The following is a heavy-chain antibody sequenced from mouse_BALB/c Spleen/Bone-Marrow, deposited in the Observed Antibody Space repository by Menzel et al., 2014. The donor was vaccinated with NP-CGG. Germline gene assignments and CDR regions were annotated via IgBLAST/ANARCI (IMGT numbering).Heavy chain of an antibody. CDR2: IDPANGNT. CDR3: ARYYYGYYFDY. V-gene: IGHV14-3*02. D-gene: IGHD1-1*01. J-gene: IGHJ2*01. CDR1: GFNIKDTY. Sequence: VQLQQPGAELVKPGASVKLSSTASGFNIKDTYMHWVKQRPEQGLEWIGRIDPANGNTKYDPKFQGKATITADTSSNTAYLQLSSLTSEDTAVYYCARYYYGYYFDYWGQGTTLTVSS.